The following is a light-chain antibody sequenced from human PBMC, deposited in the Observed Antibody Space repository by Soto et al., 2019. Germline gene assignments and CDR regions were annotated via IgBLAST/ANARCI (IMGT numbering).Light chain of an antibody. Sequence: DIQLTQSPSSLSAPVGDRVTITCEASLPISYYLNWYQQKPGRAPKLLIYDVSFVRPGVHPRFSGSRAGTNYTLTIYTLESEDIGTYYCQHYDNQSPLSFGGGTKVEIK. CDR3: QHYDNQSPLS. J-gene: IGKJ4*01. CDR1: LPISYY. CDR2: DVS. V-gene: IGKV1-33*01.